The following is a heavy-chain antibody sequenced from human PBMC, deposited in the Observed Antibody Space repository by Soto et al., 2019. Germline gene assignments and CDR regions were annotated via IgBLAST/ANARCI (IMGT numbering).Heavy chain of an antibody. Sequence: PGGSLRLSCAASGFTFSSYGMHWVRQAPGKGLEWVAVISYDGSNKYYADSVKGRFTISRDNSKNTLYLQMNSLRAEDTVVYYCAKRPSEYSSSPFDYWGQGTLVTVSS. CDR1: GFTFSSYG. CDR2: ISYDGSNK. V-gene: IGHV3-30*18. J-gene: IGHJ4*02. D-gene: IGHD6-13*01. CDR3: AKRPSEYSSSPFDY.